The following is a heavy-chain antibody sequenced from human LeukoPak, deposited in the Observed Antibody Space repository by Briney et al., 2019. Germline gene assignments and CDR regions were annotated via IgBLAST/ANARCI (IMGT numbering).Heavy chain of an antibody. CDR1: GYTFTSYD. Sequence: ASVKVSCKASGYTFTSYDINWVQQATGQGLEWMGWMNPNSGNTGYAQKFQGRATMTRNTSISTAYMELSSLRSEDTAVYYCARGNYDYIWGSITGLCWFDPWGQGTLVTVSS. D-gene: IGHD3-16*01. V-gene: IGHV1-8*01. J-gene: IGHJ5*02. CDR2: MNPNSGNT. CDR3: ARGNYDYIWGSITGLCWFDP.